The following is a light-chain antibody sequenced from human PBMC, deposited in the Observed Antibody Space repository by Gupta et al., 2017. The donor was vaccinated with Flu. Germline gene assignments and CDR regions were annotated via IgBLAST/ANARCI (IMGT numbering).Light chain of an antibody. CDR3: QSYDSSRSARYV. CDR1: SSNIGAGYD. CDR2: ANS. V-gene: IGLV1-40*01. Sequence: TISCTGSSSNIGAGYDVHWYQQLPGTAPKLLIYANSNRPSGVPDRCSGSKSGTSASLAITGLQAEEEADYYCQSYDSSRSARYVFGTGTKVTVL. J-gene: IGLJ1*01.